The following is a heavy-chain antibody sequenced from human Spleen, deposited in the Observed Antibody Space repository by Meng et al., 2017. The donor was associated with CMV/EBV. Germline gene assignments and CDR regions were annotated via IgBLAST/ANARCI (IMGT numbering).Heavy chain of an antibody. J-gene: IGHJ3*02. D-gene: IGHD1-26*01. CDR1: GFTFSGYE. Sequence: GGSLRLSCAASGFTFSGYEMNWVRLAPGKGLEWVSYISSSGNIKYYADSVKGRFTISRDNAKNSLYLQMNSLRVEETAVYHCARYRFLGDAFDIWGQGTMVTVSS. V-gene: IGHV3-48*01. CDR3: ARYRFLGDAFDI. CDR2: ISSSGNIK.